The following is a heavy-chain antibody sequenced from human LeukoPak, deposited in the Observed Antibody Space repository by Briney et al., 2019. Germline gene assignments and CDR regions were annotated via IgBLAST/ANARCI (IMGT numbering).Heavy chain of an antibody. CDR3: ARYYYDSSGSLGY. D-gene: IGHD3-22*01. Sequence: GGSLRLSCAASGFTFSSYGMTWVRQTPGKGLEWVSSISSSSTYIYYADSVKGRFTISRDNAKNSLYLQMNSLRAEDTAVYYCARYYYDSSGSLGYWGQGTLVTVSS. CDR1: GFTFSSYG. V-gene: IGHV3-21*01. CDR2: ISSSSTYI. J-gene: IGHJ4*02.